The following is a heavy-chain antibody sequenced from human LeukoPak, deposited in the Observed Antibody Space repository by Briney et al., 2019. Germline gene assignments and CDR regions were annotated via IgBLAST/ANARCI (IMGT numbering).Heavy chain of an antibody. CDR2: ISYDGSNE. V-gene: IGHV3-30*18. J-gene: IGHJ4*02. Sequence: GGSLRLSCAASGFTFSTYGMHWVRQAPGKGLEWVAVISYDGSNEYYADSVKGRFTISRDNSKNTLYLQMNSLRAEDTAVYYCAKDLYSSSWYRFDYWGQGTLSPSPQ. D-gene: IGHD6-13*01. CDR1: GFTFSTYG. CDR3: AKDLYSSSWYRFDY.